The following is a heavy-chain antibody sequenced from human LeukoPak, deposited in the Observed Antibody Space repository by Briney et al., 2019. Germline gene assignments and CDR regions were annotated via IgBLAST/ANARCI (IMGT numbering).Heavy chain of an antibody. Sequence: SVKVSCKASGGTFSSYAISWVRQAPGQGLEWMGGIIPIFGTANYAQKFQGRVTITADKSTSTAYMELSRLRSEDTAVYYCARVTASYDSSELDWGQGTLVTVSS. CDR3: ARVTASYDSSELD. D-gene: IGHD3-22*01. CDR2: IIPIFGTA. J-gene: IGHJ4*02. CDR1: GGTFSSYA. V-gene: IGHV1-69*06.